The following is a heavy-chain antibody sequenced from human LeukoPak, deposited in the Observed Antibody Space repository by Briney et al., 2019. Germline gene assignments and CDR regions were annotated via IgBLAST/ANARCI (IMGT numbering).Heavy chain of an antibody. CDR3: AKDLERRVTTPDY. CDR1: GFTFSSYG. CDR2: ISGSGGST. Sequence: GGSLRLSCAAPGFTFSSYGMSWVRQAPGKGLEWVSAISGSGGSTYYADSVKGRFTISRDNSKNTLYLQMNSLRAEDTAVYYCAKDLERRVTTPDYWGQGTLVTVSS. V-gene: IGHV3-23*01. D-gene: IGHD4-17*01. J-gene: IGHJ4*02.